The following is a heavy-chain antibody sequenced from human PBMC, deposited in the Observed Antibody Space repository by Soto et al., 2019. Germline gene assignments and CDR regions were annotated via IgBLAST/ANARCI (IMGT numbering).Heavy chain of an antibody. V-gene: IGHV4-59*01. CDR2: IYYSGST. Sequence: SETLSLTCTVSGGSISSYYWSWIRQPPGKGLEWIGYIYYSGSTNYNPSLKSRVTISVDTSKNQFSLKLSSVTAADTAVYYCAREGPAWAHYNWFDPWGQGTLVTVS. CDR1: GGSISSYY. J-gene: IGHJ5*02. CDR3: AREGPAWAHYNWFDP. D-gene: IGHD2-2*01.